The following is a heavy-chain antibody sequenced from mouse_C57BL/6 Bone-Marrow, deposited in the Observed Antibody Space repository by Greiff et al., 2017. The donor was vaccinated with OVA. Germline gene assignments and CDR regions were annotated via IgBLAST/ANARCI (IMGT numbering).Heavy chain of an antibody. Sequence: QVQLQQPGAELVKPGASVKLSCKASGYTFTSYWMQWVKQRPGQGLEWIGEIDPSDSYTNYNQKFKGKATLTVDTSSSTAYMQLSSLTSEDSAVYYCARVPITTVVATRFDYWGQGTTLTVSS. CDR2: IDPSDSYT. CDR3: ARVPITTVVATRFDY. V-gene: IGHV1-50*01. J-gene: IGHJ2*01. D-gene: IGHD1-1*01. CDR1: GYTFTSYW.